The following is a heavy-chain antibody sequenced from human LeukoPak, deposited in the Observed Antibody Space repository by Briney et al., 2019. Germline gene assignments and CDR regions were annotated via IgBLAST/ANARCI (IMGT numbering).Heavy chain of an antibody. CDR2: LYHSDTV. Sequence: SETLSLTCAVSGYSISIGYYWVWIRQPPGKGLEWIGSLYHSDTVYYNTALESRVSMSVDTSKNQFTLKLSFVTAADTAVYYCARQHDSYYYYYIDVWGSGTTVTVSS. J-gene: IGHJ6*03. V-gene: IGHV4-38-2*01. CDR1: GYSISIGYY. CDR3: ARQHDSYYYYYIDV.